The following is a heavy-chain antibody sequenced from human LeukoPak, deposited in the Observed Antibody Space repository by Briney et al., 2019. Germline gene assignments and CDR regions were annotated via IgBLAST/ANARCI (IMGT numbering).Heavy chain of an antibody. D-gene: IGHD1-26*01. V-gene: IGHV3-53*01. CDR3: AREQGRSNAFDI. CDR2: IYSGGST. J-gene: IGHJ3*02. Sequence: GGSLRLSCAASGFTVSSNYMSWVRQAPGKGLEWASVIYSGGSTYYADSVKGRFTISRDNSKNTLYLQMNSLRAEDTAVYYCAREQGRSNAFDIWGQGTMVTVSS. CDR1: GFTVSSNY.